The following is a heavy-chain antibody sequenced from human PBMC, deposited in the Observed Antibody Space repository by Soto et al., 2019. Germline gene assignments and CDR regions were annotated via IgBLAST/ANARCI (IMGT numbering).Heavy chain of an antibody. CDR2: IYYSGST. D-gene: IGHD4-4*01. J-gene: IGHJ6*02. Sequence: SETLSLTCTVSGGSISSSNYYWGWIRQPPGKGLEWIGYIYYSGSTNYNPSLKSRVTISVDTSKNQFSLKLSSVTAADTAVYYCASYSYGMDVWGQGTTVTVSS. CDR3: ASYSYGMDV. CDR1: GGSISSSNYY. V-gene: IGHV4-61*05.